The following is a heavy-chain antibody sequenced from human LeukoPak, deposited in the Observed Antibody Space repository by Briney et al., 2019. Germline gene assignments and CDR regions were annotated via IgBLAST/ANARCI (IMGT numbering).Heavy chain of an antibody. CDR3: TRIIVEVPGVSDYCDY. J-gene: IGHJ4*02. Sequence: GGSLRLSCAASGFTLSSHWMYWVRQAPGKGLEWVANISPDGSATYYVDSVKGRFTISRDNAKNSLYLQMNSLRAGDTAVYYCTRIIVEVPGVSDYCDYWGQGTLVTVSS. D-gene: IGHD2-2*01. CDR1: GFTLSSHW. CDR2: ISPDGSAT. V-gene: IGHV3-7*05.